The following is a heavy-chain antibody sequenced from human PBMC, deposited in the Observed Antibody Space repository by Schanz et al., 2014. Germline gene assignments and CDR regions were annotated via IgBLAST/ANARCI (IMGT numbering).Heavy chain of an antibody. CDR3: ARDKGGYYPFDY. D-gene: IGHD3-3*01. J-gene: IGHJ4*02. CDR1: GFTFSTYW. Sequence: EVQLVESGGGLVQPGGSLRLSCAASGFTFSTYWMSWVRQAPGKGLEWVANIKQDESERSYVDSVKGRFTISRDNAKNSLSLQINNLRAKDTAVSYCARDKGGYYPFDYWGQGTLVTVSS. V-gene: IGHV3-7*01. CDR2: IKQDESER.